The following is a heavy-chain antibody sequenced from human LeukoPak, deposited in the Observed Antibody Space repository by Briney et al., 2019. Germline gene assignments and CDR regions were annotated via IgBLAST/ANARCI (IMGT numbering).Heavy chain of an antibody. J-gene: IGHJ4*02. CDR1: GFTLSSYS. CDR2: ISSSSYSI. Sequence: GGSLRLSCAASGFTLSSYSMNWVRQAPGKGLEWVSSISSSSYSIYYADSVKGQFTVSRDNAKNSPFLQMNSLRAEDTAVYYRARSIAGSSFESWGQGTLVTVSS. D-gene: IGHD3-22*01. CDR3: ARSIAGSSFES. V-gene: IGHV3-21*01.